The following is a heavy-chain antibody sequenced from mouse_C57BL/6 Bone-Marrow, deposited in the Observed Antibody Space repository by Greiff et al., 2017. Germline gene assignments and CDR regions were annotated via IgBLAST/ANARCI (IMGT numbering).Heavy chain of an antibody. CDR3: ARLRQGAWFAY. V-gene: IGHV1-69*01. J-gene: IGHJ3*01. CDR1: GYTFTSYW. D-gene: IGHD2-12*01. CDR2: IDPSDSYT. Sequence: QVQLQQPGAELVMPGASVKLSCKASGYTFTSYWMHWVKQRPGQGLEWIGEIDPSDSYTNYNQKFKGKSTLTVDKSSSTAYMQLSSLTSEDSAVYFCARLRQGAWFAYWGQGTLVTVSA.